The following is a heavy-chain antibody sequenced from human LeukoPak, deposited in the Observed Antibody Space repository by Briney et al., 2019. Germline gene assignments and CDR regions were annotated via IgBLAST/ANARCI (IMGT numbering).Heavy chain of an antibody. CDR2: VSDSGRSA. Sequence: GSLRLSCAASGFTFSNYAMSWVRQAPGKGLEWVSGVSDSGRSAYYADSVQGRFIISRDNSKNTLYLQMNSLRVEDTAAYFCAQNQWEFPAWGQGTLATVSS. V-gene: IGHV3-23*01. CDR1: GFTFSNYA. CDR3: AQNQWEFPA. J-gene: IGHJ5*02. D-gene: IGHD1-26*01.